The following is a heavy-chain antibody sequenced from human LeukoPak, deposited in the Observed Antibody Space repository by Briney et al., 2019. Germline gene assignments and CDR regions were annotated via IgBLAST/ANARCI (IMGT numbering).Heavy chain of an antibody. V-gene: IGHV3-23*01. Sequence: GGSLRLSCAGSGFTFSTYGMSWVRQAPNKGLEWLPTISGSGDSTYYADSVKGRFTISRDNSKNTLFLQMNSLRAEDTAIYYCAKWQYYGSGDDYWGQGTLVTVSS. CDR1: GFTFSTYG. D-gene: IGHD3-10*01. J-gene: IGHJ4*02. CDR2: ISGSGDST. CDR3: AKWQYYGSGDDY.